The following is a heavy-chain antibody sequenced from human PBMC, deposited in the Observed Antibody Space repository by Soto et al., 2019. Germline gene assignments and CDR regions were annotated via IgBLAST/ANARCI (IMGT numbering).Heavy chain of an antibody. J-gene: IGHJ4*02. CDR2: IWYDGSNK. CDR1: GFTFSSYG. Sequence: GGSLRLSCAASGFTFSSYGMHWVRQAPGKGLEWVAVIWYDGSNKYYADSVKGRFTISRDNSKNTLYLQLNSLRAEDRAVYYCARVYMWIQLWYFDYWGQGTLVTVSS. V-gene: IGHV3-33*01. CDR3: ARVYMWIQLWYFDY. D-gene: IGHD5-18*01.